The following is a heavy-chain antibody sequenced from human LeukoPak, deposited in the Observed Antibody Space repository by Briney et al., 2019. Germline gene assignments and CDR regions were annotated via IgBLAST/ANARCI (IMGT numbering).Heavy chain of an antibody. D-gene: IGHD3-9*01. Sequence: GGSLRLSCAASGFTFSSYAMSWVRQAPGKGLEWVSSIGGIGDNTHYADSVKGRFTISRDTSRNTLYLQMNTLRVEDTAIYYCAETPTFYDVLTGYSNDYWGQGTLVTVSS. CDR1: GFTFSSYA. CDR2: IGGIGDNT. V-gene: IGHV3-23*01. J-gene: IGHJ4*02. CDR3: AETPTFYDVLTGYSNDY.